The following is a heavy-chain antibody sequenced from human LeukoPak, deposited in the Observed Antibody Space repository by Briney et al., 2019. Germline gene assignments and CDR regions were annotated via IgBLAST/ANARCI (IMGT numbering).Heavy chain of an antibody. Sequence: KSSETLSLTCTVSGGSISSYYWSWIRQPAGKGLEWIGRIYTSGSTNYNPSLKSRVTMSVDTSKNQFSLKLSSVTAADTAVYYCARRIQLWLRPDAFDIWGQGTMVTVSS. D-gene: IGHD5-18*01. CDR3: ARRIQLWLRPDAFDI. V-gene: IGHV4-4*07. CDR1: GGSISSYY. CDR2: IYTSGST. J-gene: IGHJ3*02.